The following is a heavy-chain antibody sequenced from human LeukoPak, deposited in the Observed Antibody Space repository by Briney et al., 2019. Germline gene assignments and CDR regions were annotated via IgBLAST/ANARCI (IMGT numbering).Heavy chain of an antibody. CDR3: ARALYGDYFEY. V-gene: IGHV3-13*04. Sequence: PGGTLRLSSAASGFTYSNYDMHWARQVTGQGLEWVSALGAAADTSYPRSVTGSFTISTENAKNSLYLQMNSLRAADTAVSDCARALYGDYFEYWGQGTLVTVSS. CDR2: LGAAADT. J-gene: IGHJ4*02. D-gene: IGHD4-17*01. CDR1: GFTYSNYD.